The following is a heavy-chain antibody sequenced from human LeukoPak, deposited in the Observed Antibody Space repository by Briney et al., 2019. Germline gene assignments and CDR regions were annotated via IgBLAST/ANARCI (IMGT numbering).Heavy chain of an antibody. CDR1: GYSFTSYW. Sequence: GESLKISCKGSGYSFTSYWIGWVRQMPGKGLKWMWIIYPGDSDVRYSTSLQGQVTISADKSISTAYLQWSSLKASDTAMYYCARRRDLYSGSYYPFDYWGQGTLVTVSS. V-gene: IGHV5-51*01. D-gene: IGHD1-26*01. J-gene: IGHJ4*02. CDR2: IYPGDSDV. CDR3: ARRRDLYSGSYYPFDY.